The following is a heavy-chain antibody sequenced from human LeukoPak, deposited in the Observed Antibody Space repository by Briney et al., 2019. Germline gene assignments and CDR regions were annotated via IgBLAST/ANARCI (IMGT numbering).Heavy chain of an antibody. D-gene: IGHD3-3*01. CDR2: ITGGSTYK. CDR1: GFTFSTYV. V-gene: IGHV3-21*01. Sequence: GGSLRLSCAASGFTFSTYVMTWVRQTPGKGLEWVSSITGGSTYKYYADSVKGRFTISRDNDKDSLYLEMNSLRAEDTAVYYCASITGTYFDAFHIWGQGTTVTVSS. CDR3: ASITGTYFDAFHI. J-gene: IGHJ3*02.